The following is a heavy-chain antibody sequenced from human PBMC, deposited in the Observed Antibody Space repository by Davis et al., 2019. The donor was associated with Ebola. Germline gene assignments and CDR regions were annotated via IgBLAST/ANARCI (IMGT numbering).Heavy chain of an antibody. V-gene: IGHV1-46*01. D-gene: IGHD3-10*01. CDR2: INPSGGST. Sequence: AASVKVSCKASGYTFTGYYMHWVRQAPGQGLEWMGIINPSGGSTSYAQKFQGRVTMTRNTSISTAYMELSSLRSEDTAVYYCARSGSGSFGRSYNWFDPWGQGTLVTVSS. J-gene: IGHJ5*02. CDR3: ARSGSGSFGRSYNWFDP. CDR1: GYTFTGYY.